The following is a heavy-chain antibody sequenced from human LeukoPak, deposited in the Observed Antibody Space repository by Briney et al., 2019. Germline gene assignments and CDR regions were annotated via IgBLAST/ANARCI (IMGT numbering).Heavy chain of an antibody. V-gene: IGHV3-30*02. CDR2: IRDDGSNK. D-gene: IGHD2-2*01. J-gene: IGHJ5*02. Sequence: GGSLRLFCAASGLPLSRYGVHWLRQAPGRGVGWVAFIRDDGSNKYYADSVKGRLTIPRDNSKNTLYLQMKSLRDQDSVVYDGADEYCSSSGVNHQYNPWGQGTLVTVSS. CDR1: GLPLSRYG. CDR3: ADEYCSSSGVNHQYNP.